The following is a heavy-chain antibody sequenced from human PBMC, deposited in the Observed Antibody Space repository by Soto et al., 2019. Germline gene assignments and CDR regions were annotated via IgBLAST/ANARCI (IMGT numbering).Heavy chain of an antibody. D-gene: IGHD6-25*01. Sequence: QVQLQESGPGLVKPSGTLSLTCGVFGGSISNSNWWTWVRQPPGEGLEWIGEIYHSGSTNYNSSLMSRVTISLDKVNNQFSLKLTSVTAADTAVYYCAHRPIVAAAIWGQGTLVTVSS. V-gene: IGHV4-4*02. CDR2: IYHSGST. CDR1: GGSISNSNW. CDR3: AHRPIVAAAI. J-gene: IGHJ4*02.